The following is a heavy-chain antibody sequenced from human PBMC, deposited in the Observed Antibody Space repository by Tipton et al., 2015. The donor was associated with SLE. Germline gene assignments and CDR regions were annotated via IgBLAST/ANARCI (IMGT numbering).Heavy chain of an antibody. Sequence: QSGPEVKKPGASVKVSCKASGYSFPNYDINWVRQATGQGLEWMGWVSPNSGKAAYAQRLQGRVTMTTATSINTAYMELRNLRSEDTAVYFCARGSGVAGDYWGQGTLVTASS. CDR1: GYSFPNYD. CDR2: VSPNSGKA. V-gene: IGHV1-8*02. J-gene: IGHJ4*02. D-gene: IGHD6-19*01. CDR3: ARGSGVAGDY.